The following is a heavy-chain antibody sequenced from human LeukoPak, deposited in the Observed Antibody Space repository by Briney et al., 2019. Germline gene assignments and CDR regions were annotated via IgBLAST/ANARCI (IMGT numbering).Heavy chain of an antibody. J-gene: IGHJ3*02. CDR1: GDSISSVNYY. CDR3: ARDFASYGYSGAFDI. V-gene: IGHV4-61*02. D-gene: IGHD5-18*01. CDR2: IYTSGST. Sequence: PSETLSLTCTVSGDSISSVNYYWSWIRQPAGKGLEWIGRIYTSGSTNYNPSLKSRLTISVDTSKNQFSLKLSSVTAADTAVYYCARDFASYGYSGAFDIWGQGTMVTVSS.